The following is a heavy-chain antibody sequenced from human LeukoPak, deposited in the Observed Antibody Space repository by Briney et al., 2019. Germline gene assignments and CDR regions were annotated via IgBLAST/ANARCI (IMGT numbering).Heavy chain of an antibody. CDR1: GFTVSSNH. CDR2: ISSSSSYI. CDR3: ARSLVVAATRDYYYGMDV. Sequence: PGGSLRLSCAASGFTVSSNHMNWVRQAPGKGLEWVSSISSSSSYIYYADSVKGRFTISRDNANNSLYLQMNSLRAEDTAVYYCARSLVVAATRDYYYGMDVWGQGTTVTVSS. V-gene: IGHV3-21*01. J-gene: IGHJ6*02. D-gene: IGHD2-15*01.